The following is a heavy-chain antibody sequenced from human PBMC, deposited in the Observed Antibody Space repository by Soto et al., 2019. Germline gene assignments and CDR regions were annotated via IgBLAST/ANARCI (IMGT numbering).Heavy chain of an antibody. CDR2: IYWNDDK. D-gene: IGHD1-26*01. V-gene: IGHV2-5*01. CDR1: GFSLSSSGVG. J-gene: IGHJ4*02. Sequence: QITLKESGPTLVKPTQTLTLTCIFSGFSLSSSGVGVGWIRQPPGQSLEWLGLIYWNDDKRYSPSVKSRLTIATDTSKTQVVLTMINMDPVDTATYLCARWTLGGSYWYFDNWGPGTLVTVSA. CDR3: ARWTLGGSYWYFDN.